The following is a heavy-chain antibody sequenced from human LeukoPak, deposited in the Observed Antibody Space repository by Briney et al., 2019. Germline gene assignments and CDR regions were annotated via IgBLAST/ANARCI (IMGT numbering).Heavy chain of an antibody. CDR2: IYYSGST. V-gene: IGHV4-30-4*08. J-gene: IGHJ6*03. D-gene: IGHD6-19*01. Sequence: SETLSLTCTVSGGSISSGDYYWSWIRQPPGKGLEWIGYIYYSGSTYYNPSLKSRVTISVDTSKNQFSLKLSSVTAADTAVYYCARGGTGSGWSYCYYYMDVWGRGTTVTVSS. CDR1: GGSISSGDYY. CDR3: ARGGTGSGWSYCYYYMDV.